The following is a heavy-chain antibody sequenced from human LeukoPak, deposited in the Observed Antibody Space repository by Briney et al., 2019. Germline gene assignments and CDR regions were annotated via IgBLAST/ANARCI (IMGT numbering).Heavy chain of an antibody. J-gene: IGHJ5*02. V-gene: IGHV4-39*07. CDR2: IYHSGST. D-gene: IGHD3-10*01. CDR1: GGSISSSSYY. CDR3: ARGGYYGSGNDFRFDP. Sequence: SETLSLTCTVSGGSISSSSYYRGWIRQPPGKGLEWIGSIYHSGSTYYNPSLKSRVTISVDTSKNQFSLKLSSVTAADMAVYYCARGGYYGSGNDFRFDPWGQGTLVTVSS.